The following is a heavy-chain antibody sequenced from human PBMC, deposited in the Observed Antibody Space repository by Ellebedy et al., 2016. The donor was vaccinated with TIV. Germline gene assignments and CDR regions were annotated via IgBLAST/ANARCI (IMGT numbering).Heavy chain of an antibody. CDR2: IYPGDSDT. V-gene: IGHV5-51*01. CDR3: ARRAYYYDSSGYYPEFDH. D-gene: IGHD3-22*01. J-gene: IGHJ4*02. CDR1: GYSFTSYW. Sequence: ASVKVSCKGSGYSFTSYWIGWVRQMPGKGLEWMGIIYPGDSDTRYSPSFQGQVTISADKSISTAYLQWSSLKASDTAMYYCARRAYYYDSSGYYPEFDHWGQGTLVTVSS.